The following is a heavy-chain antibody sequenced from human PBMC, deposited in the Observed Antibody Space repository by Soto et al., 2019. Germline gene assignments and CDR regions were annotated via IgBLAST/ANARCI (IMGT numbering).Heavy chain of an antibody. Sequence: GGSLRLSCAASGFTFSSYAMSWVRQAPGKGLEWVSAISGSGGSTYYADSVKGRFTISRDNSKNTLYLQMNSLRAEDTAVYYCARDPRFGVVISNYMDVWGKGTTVTVSS. CDR1: GFTFSSYA. CDR3: ARDPRFGVVISNYMDV. D-gene: IGHD3-3*01. J-gene: IGHJ6*03. V-gene: IGHV3-23*01. CDR2: ISGSGGST.